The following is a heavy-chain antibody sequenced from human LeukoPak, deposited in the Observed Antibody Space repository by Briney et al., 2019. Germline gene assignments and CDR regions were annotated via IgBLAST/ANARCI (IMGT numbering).Heavy chain of an antibody. V-gene: IGHV5-51*01. Sequence: GESLKISCKGSGYNFTKFWLGWVRQMPGKGLEWMGIIFPGDSDTRYSPSFEGQVTISADNSLSTAYLQWTSLKVSDTAMYYSAVTALDNWFDHWGQGTLVTVSS. CDR1: GYNFTKFW. J-gene: IGHJ5*02. D-gene: IGHD2-21*02. CDR2: IFPGDSDT. CDR3: AVTALDNWFDH.